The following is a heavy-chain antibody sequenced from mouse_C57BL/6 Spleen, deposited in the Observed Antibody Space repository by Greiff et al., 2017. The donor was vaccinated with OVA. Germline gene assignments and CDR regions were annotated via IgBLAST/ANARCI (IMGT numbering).Heavy chain of an antibody. CDR3: ARGQNWYFDV. CDR2: ISSGSSTI. V-gene: IGHV5-17*01. D-gene: IGHD3-3*01. J-gene: IGHJ1*03. Sequence: EVQLQESGGGLVKPGGSLKLSCAASGFTFSDYGMHWVRQAPEKGLEWVAYISSGSSTIYYADTVKGRFTISRDNAKNTLFLQMTSLRSEDTAMYYCARGQNWYFDVWGTGTTVTVSS. CDR1: GFTFSDYG.